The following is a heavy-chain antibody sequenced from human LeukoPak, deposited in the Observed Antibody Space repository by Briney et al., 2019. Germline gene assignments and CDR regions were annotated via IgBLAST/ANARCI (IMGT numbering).Heavy chain of an antibody. CDR2: ITSRAYGGRT. Sequence: GGSLRLSCTTSGFTFSDFGVSWVRQAPGKGLEGVGLITSRAYGGRTRYAASGTGTFTISRDDTKRVAYLHMNSLETEDTAVYYCTRTYCGGDCYFDYWGQGILVTVSA. D-gene: IGHD2-21*02. J-gene: IGHJ4*01. CDR1: GFTFSDFG. CDR3: TRTYCGGDCYFDY. V-gene: IGHV3-49*04.